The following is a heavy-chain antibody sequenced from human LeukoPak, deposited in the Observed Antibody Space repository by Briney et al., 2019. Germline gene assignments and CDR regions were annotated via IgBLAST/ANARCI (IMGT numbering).Heavy chain of an antibody. D-gene: IGHD3-3*01. CDR3: ARFSQDYDFWSGYYRDYYYYMDV. V-gene: IGHV1-8*03. CDR1: GYTFTSYD. J-gene: IGHJ6*03. CDR2: MNPNSGNT. Sequence: GASVKVSCKASGYTFTSYDINWVRQATGQGLEWVGWMNPNSGNTGYAQKFQGRVTITRNTSISTAYMELSSLRSEDTAVYYCARFSQDYDFWSGYYRDYYYYMDVWGKGTTVTVSS.